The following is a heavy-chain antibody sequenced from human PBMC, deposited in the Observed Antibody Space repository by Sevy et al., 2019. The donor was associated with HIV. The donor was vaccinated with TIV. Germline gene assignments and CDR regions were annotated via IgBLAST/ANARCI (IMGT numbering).Heavy chain of an antibody. Sequence: SQTLSLTCAISGDSVSSNSAAWNWIRQSPSRGLEWLGRTYYRSKWYNDYAVSVKSRITINPDTSKNQFSLQLNPVTPEDTAVYYYARDTGPGYSYGLGFDYWGQGTLVTVSS. D-gene: IGHD5-18*01. CDR2: TYYRSKWYN. CDR1: GDSVSSNSAA. V-gene: IGHV6-1*01. J-gene: IGHJ4*02. CDR3: ARDTGPGYSYGLGFDY.